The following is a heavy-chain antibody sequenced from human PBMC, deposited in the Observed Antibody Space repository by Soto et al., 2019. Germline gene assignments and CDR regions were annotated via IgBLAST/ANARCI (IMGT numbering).Heavy chain of an antibody. CDR3: ARVPGYCGGSSCYGDYYYGMDV. V-gene: IGHV3-30-3*01. CDR1: GFIFSNYA. J-gene: IGHJ6*02. CDR2: ISSDESNK. Sequence: QVQLVESGGGVVQPGRSPRLSCGASGFIFSNYAMYWVRQAPGKGLEWVAVISSDESNKYYAHSEKGRFTISRDNSKNTLYLQMNSLRAEDTAMYYCARVPGYCGGSSCYGDYYYGMDVWGQGTTVTVSS. D-gene: IGHD2-15*01.